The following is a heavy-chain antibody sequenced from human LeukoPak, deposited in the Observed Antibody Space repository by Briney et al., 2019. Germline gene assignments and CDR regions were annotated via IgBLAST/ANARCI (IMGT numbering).Heavy chain of an antibody. J-gene: IGHJ5*02. D-gene: IGHD3-10*01. CDR2: IYYSGST. CDR1: GGSISSYY. Sequence: SETLSLTCTVSGGSISSYYWSWIRQPPGKGLEWIGYIYYSGSTNYNPSLKSRVTISVDTSKNQFSLKLSSVTAADTAVYYCARQRGSPVHWFDPWGQGTLVTVSS. V-gene: IGHV4-59*01. CDR3: ARQRGSPVHWFDP.